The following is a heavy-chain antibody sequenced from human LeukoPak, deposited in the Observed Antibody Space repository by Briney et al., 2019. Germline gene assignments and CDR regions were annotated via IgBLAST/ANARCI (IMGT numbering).Heavy chain of an antibody. J-gene: IGHJ4*02. Sequence: SETLSLTCTVSGGSISSYYWSWIRQPPGKGLEWIWYIYYSGSTNYNPSLKSRVTISVDTSKNQFSLKVTSVTAADTAVYYCARSRGGSSLDYWGQGALVTVSP. CDR2: IYYSGST. D-gene: IGHD5-24*01. V-gene: IGHV4-59*01. CDR3: ARSRGGSSLDY. CDR1: GGSISSYY.